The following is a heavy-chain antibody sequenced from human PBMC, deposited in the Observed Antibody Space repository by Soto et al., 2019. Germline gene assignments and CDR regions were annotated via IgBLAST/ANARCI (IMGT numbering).Heavy chain of an antibody. CDR1: GGSFSDYY. J-gene: IGHJ6*02. V-gene: IGHV4-34*01. D-gene: IGHD6-25*01. CDR2: INHSGNT. Sequence: QGQLQHWGAGLLKPSETLALTCAVYGGSFSDYYWSWLRQPPGKGPEWIGEINHSGNTKYNPSLESRVTISVDPPKNQFSLKLNSVSAADTAVYYCASPGGRDVWSQGATVTVSS. CDR3: ASPGGRDV.